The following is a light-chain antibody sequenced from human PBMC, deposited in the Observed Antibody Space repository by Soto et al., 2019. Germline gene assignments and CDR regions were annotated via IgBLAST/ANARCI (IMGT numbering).Light chain of an antibody. CDR2: ASS. V-gene: IGKV1-9*01. J-gene: IGKJ4*01. CDR3: PLLNSYPLT. Sequence: EMTESASTLPASVGYRVAVTCRASQGISSYLAWYQQKPVKAPKLLIYASSILQSGVPSRFSGSGSGTDFTLTISSLQPEDFAPYYSPLLNSYPLTFCGGAKADI. CDR1: QGISSY.